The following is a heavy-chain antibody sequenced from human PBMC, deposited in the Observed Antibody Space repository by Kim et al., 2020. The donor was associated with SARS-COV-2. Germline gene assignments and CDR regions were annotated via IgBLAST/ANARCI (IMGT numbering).Heavy chain of an antibody. J-gene: IGHJ4*02. CDR1: GYSFTSYW. CDR3: ARRGTYYDFWSGYYPVDY. D-gene: IGHD3-3*01. Sequence: GESLKISCKGSGYSFTSYWISWVRQMPGKGLEWMGRIDPSDSYTNYSPSFQGHVTISADKSISTAYLQWSSLKASDTAMYYCARRGTYYDFWSGYYPVDYWGQGTLVTVSS. V-gene: IGHV5-10-1*01. CDR2: IDPSDSYT.